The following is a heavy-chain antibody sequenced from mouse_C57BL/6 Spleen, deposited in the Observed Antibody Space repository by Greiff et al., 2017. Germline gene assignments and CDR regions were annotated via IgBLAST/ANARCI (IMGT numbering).Heavy chain of an antibody. CDR3: ARHGYYGSSPNWYFDV. D-gene: IGHD1-1*01. V-gene: IGHV5-6*02. Sequence: EVKLEESGGDLVKPGGSLKLSCAASGFTFSSYGMSWVRQTPDKRLEWVATISSGGSYTYYPDNAKNTLYLQMSSLKSEDTAMYYCARHGYYGSSPNWYFDVWGTGTTVTVSS. J-gene: IGHJ1*03. CDR2: ISSGGSYT. CDR1: GFTFSSYG.